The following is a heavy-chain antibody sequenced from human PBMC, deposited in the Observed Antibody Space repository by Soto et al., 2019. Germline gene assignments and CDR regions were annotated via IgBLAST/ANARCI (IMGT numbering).Heavy chain of an antibody. CDR3: ATRVRCEGTVGGGIMANWCGP. V-gene: IGHV4-4*07. Sequence: PSETLPLTWTLSGSSLSSYYWSWIRQPAGKGLEWIGRIYTSGSTNYNPSLTSRVTMSVDTSKNQFSLKLSSVTAADTAVYYCATRVRCEGTVGGGIMANWCGPWGRGTM. CDR1: GSSLSSYY. D-gene: IGHD3-10*01. CDR2: IYTSGST. J-gene: IGHJ5*02.